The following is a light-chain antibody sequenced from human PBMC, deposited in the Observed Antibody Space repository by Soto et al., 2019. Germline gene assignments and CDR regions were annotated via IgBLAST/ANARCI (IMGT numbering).Light chain of an antibody. Sequence: DIQMTQSPSSLSASVGDRVTITCRAGQTIGRNLIWYQQKPGKGPKLLIYAASSLQSGVPSRFSGSGAGTDFTLTINTLQPEDFATYFCQQSYTSPLTFGGGTKVDIK. V-gene: IGKV1-39*01. J-gene: IGKJ4*01. CDR3: QQSYTSPLT. CDR1: QTIGRN. CDR2: AAS.